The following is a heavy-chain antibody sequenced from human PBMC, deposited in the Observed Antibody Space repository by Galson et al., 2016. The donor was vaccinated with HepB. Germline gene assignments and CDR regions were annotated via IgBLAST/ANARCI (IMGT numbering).Heavy chain of an antibody. CDR2: ISGSGGST. Sequence: SLRLSCAASGFIFSNYAMTWVRQAPGKGLEWVSSISGSGGSTYYADSVKGRLTISRDNSKNTLYLQMNSLRAEDTAVYYCAKDSDYVWGTHRLLDYWVQGTLVTVSS. D-gene: IGHD3-16*02. V-gene: IGHV3-23*01. CDR3: AKDSDYVWGTHRLLDY. J-gene: IGHJ4*02. CDR1: GFIFSNYA.